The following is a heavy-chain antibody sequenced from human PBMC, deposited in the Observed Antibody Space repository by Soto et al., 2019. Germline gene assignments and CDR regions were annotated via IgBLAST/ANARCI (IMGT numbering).Heavy chain of an antibody. J-gene: IGHJ6*02. CDR1: GGSVSSGSYY. V-gene: IGHV4-61*01. CDR3: ATNIGYCSGGSCYPRYYYYYYGMDV. Sequence: SETLSLTCTVSGGSVSSGSYYWSWIRQPPGKGLEWIGYIYYSGSTNYNPSLKSRVTISVDTSKNQFSLKLSSVTAADTALFYCATNIGYCSGGSCYPRYYYYYYGMDVWGQGTTVTAP. CDR2: IYYSGST. D-gene: IGHD2-15*01.